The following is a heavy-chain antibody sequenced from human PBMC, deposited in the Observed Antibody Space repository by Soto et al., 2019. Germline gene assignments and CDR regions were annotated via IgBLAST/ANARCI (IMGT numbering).Heavy chain of an antibody. CDR3: AYSYAYGDYYYYGMDV. V-gene: IGHV5-10-1*01. J-gene: IGHJ6*02. CDR2: IYPSDSYT. CDR1: GYSFTSYW. D-gene: IGHD5-18*01. Sequence: GESLKISCKGSGYSFTSYWISWVRQMPGKGLEWMGRIYPSDSYTNYSPSFQGHVTISADKSISTAYLQWSSLKASDTAMYYCAYSYAYGDYYYYGMDVWGQGTTVTVSS.